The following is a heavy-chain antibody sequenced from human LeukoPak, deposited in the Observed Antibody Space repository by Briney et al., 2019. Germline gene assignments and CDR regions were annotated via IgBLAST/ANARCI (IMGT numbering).Heavy chain of an antibody. Sequence: SETLSLTCSVSGGSVSSYSWSWIRQPPGKGLEWIGYIFYSGSTNYNPSLKRRVTQSVDTSKNQFSLNVSSVSAVATAVYYCARLRPDYDILTDFPRAVWGPGTTVTVSS. CDR2: IFYSGST. D-gene: IGHD3-9*01. CDR1: GGSVSSYS. J-gene: IGHJ6*02. CDR3: ARLRPDYDILTDFPRAV. V-gene: IGHV4-59*02.